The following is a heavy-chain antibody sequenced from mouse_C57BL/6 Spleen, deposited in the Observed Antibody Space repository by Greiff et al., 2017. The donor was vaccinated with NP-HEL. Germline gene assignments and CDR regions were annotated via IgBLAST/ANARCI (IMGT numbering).Heavy chain of an antibody. CDR1: GYTFTSYT. V-gene: IGHV1-4*01. Sequence: VQLQQSGAELARPGASVKMSCKASGYTFTSYTMHWVKQRPGQGLEWIGYINPSSGYTKYNQKFKDKATLTADKSSSTAYMQLSSLTSEDSAVYYGASIYDDYDDYAMDYWGQGTSVTVSS. J-gene: IGHJ4*01. CDR2: INPSSGYT. CDR3: ASIYDDYDDYAMDY. D-gene: IGHD2-4*01.